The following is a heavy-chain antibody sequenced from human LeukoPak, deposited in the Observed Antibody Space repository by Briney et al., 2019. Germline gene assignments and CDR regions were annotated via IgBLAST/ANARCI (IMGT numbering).Heavy chain of an antibody. V-gene: IGHV4-30-4*01. Sequence: PSETLSLTCTVSGGSISSGDYYWSWIRQPPGKGLEWIGYIYYSGSTYYNPSLQSRVTISVDTSKNQFSLKLSSVTAADTAVYYCAREALYDYVWGSYRYGLSYFDYWGQGTLVTVSS. J-gene: IGHJ4*02. CDR3: AREALYDYVWGSYRYGLSYFDY. D-gene: IGHD3-16*02. CDR2: IYYSGST. CDR1: GGSISSGDYY.